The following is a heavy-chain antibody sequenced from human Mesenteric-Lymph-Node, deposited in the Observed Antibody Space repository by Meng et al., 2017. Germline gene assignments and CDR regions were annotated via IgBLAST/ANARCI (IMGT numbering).Heavy chain of an antibody. J-gene: IGHJ4*02. Sequence: SLKISCAASGFTFDNYAMHWVRQAPGKGLEWVSGISWNSNTLTYTDSVKGRFTISRDNAENSLYLQMTSLTAADTALYYCAKKSGYSYGQFDSWGQGTPVTVSS. CDR2: ISWNSNTL. V-gene: IGHV3-9*01. CDR1: GFTFDNYA. D-gene: IGHD5-18*01. CDR3: AKKSGYSYGQFDS.